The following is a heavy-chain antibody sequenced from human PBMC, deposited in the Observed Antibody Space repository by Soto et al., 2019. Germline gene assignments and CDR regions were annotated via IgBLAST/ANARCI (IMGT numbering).Heavy chain of an antibody. V-gene: IGHV1-3*01. CDR1: GYTFTSYA. CDR3: XXXXXXXXXXXXXYYGMDV. J-gene: IGHJ6*02. CDR2: INAGNGNT. Sequence: QVQLVQSGAEVKKPGASVKVSCKASGYTFTSYAMHWVRQAPGQRLEWMGWINAGNGNTKYSQKFQGRVTITRDTSXXTXXXXXXXXXXXXXXXXXXXXXXXXXXXXXXXYYGMDVWGQGTTVTVSS.